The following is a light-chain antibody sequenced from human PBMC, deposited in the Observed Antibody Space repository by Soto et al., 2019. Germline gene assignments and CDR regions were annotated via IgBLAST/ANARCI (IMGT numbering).Light chain of an antibody. CDR3: QQGYSTTPIP. J-gene: IGKJ5*01. CDR2: GAS. Sequence: DIQMTQSPSSLSAAIGDRVTITCRASQSIKNYLNWYQHKPGAAPKLLIFGASNLESGVPSRFSGSGSGTEFTLSISSLQPEDFATYYCQQGYSTTPIPFGQETRLGIK. CDR1: QSIKNY. V-gene: IGKV1-39*01.